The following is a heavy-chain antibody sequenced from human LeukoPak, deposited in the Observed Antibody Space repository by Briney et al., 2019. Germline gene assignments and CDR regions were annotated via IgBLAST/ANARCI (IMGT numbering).Heavy chain of an antibody. Sequence: SETLSLTCTVSGGSISSYYWSWIRQPPGKGLEWIGYIYYSGSTYYNPSLKSRVTISVDTSKNQFSLKLSSVTAADTAVYYCARGGAVAGGGHSGMDVWGQGTTVTVSS. CDR1: GGSISSYY. CDR3: ARGGAVAGGGHSGMDV. J-gene: IGHJ6*02. V-gene: IGHV4-59*06. CDR2: IYYSGST. D-gene: IGHD6-19*01.